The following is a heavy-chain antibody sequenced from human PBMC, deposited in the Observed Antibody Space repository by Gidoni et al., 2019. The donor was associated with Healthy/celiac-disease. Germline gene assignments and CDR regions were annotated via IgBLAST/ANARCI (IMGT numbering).Heavy chain of an antibody. J-gene: IGHJ4*02. V-gene: IGHV1-69*01. Sequence: QVQLLHSGAAVKKPGSSVQVSCKASGGTFSSYAISWVRQAPGQGLEWMGGIIPSCGTANYAQKYQGRVTITADESTSTAYMELSSLRSEDTAVYYCARRSSSWGPTAFDYWGQGTLVTVSS. CDR3: ARRSSSWGPTAFDY. CDR2: IIPSCGTA. CDR1: GGTFSSYA. D-gene: IGHD6-13*01.